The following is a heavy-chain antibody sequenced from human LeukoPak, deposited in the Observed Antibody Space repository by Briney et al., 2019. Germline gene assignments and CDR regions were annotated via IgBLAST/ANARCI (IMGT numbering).Heavy chain of an antibody. Sequence: SETLSLTCTVSGGSISSYYWSWIRQPPGKGLEWIGYIYYSGSTNYNPSLKSRVTISVDTSKNRFSLKLSSVTAADTAVYYCARDLDYWSAFDIWGQGTMVTVSS. V-gene: IGHV4-59*01. CDR2: IYYSGST. CDR3: ARDLDYWSAFDI. CDR1: GGSISSYY. J-gene: IGHJ3*02. D-gene: IGHD2-8*02.